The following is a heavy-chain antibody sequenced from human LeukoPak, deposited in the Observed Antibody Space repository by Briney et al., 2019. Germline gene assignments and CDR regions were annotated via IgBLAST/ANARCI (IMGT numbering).Heavy chain of an antibody. D-gene: IGHD2-15*01. CDR3: ARDLYCSGGSCYYDDAFDI. Sequence: GGSLSLSCAASGFTFSSYSMNWVRQAPGKGLEWVSSISSSSSYIYYADSVKGRFTISRDNAKNSLYLQMNSLRAEDTAVYYCARDLYCSGGSCYYDDAFDIWGQGTMVTVSS. CDR1: GFTFSSYS. V-gene: IGHV3-21*04. J-gene: IGHJ3*02. CDR2: ISSSSSYI.